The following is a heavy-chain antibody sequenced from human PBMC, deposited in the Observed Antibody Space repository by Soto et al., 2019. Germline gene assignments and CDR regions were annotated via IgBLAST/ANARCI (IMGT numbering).Heavy chain of an antibody. CDR3: AYTGLALEGGY. CDR2: IRSKDHDYAT. J-gene: IGHJ4*02. V-gene: IGHV3-73*01. Sequence: EVQLVESGGGLVQPGGSLKLSCATSGFTFSGSSMHWVRQASGKGLEWVGRIRSKDHDYATAYAASVKGRFTVSRDDSQSTAYLQMNSLRIADTAVYYCAYTGLALEGGYWGQGTLVTVTS. CDR1: GFTFSGSS. D-gene: IGHD1-1*01.